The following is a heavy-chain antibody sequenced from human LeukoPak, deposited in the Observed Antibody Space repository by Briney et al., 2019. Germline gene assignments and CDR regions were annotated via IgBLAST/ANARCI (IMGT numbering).Heavy chain of an antibody. CDR2: IYSGGNT. CDR1: GFTVNSYY. J-gene: IGHJ6*03. D-gene: IGHD6-13*01. V-gene: IGHV3-53*05. CDR3: AKARGYSNPSYYYYYMDV. Sequence: GGSLRLSCAASGFTVNSYYMSWVRQAPGKGLEWVSGIYSGGNTYYADSVKGRFTISRDNSKNTLYLQMNSLRAEDTAVYYCAKARGYSNPSYYYYYMDVWGKGTTVTISS.